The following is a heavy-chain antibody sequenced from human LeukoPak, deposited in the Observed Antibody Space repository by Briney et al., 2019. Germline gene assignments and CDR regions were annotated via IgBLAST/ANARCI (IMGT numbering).Heavy chain of an antibody. CDR3: ARLFDYYGSGSYSKYYYYYYYMDV. D-gene: IGHD3-10*01. CDR1: GYSFTSYW. V-gene: IGHV5-51*01. CDR2: IYPGDSDT. J-gene: IGHJ6*03. Sequence: GESLKISCKGSGYSFTSYWIGWVRQMPGKGLEWMGIIYPGDSDTRYSPSFQGQVTISADKSISTAYLQWSSLKASDTAMYYCARLFDYYGSGSYSKYYYYYYYMDVWGKGTTVTVSS.